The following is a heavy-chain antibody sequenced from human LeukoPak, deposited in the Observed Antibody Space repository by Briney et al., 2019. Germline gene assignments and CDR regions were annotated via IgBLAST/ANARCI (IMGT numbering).Heavy chain of an antibody. CDR2: ISSSGSTI. CDR1: GFTFSDYY. J-gene: IGHJ5*02. CDR3: ASPLDYSDWFDP. Sequence: RSGGSLRLSCAASGFTFSDYYMSWIRQAPGKGLEQVSYISSSGSTIYYADSVKGRFTISRDNAKNSLYLQMNSLRAEDTAVYYCASPLDYSDWFDPWGQGTLVTVSS. D-gene: IGHD4-11*01. V-gene: IGHV3-11*01.